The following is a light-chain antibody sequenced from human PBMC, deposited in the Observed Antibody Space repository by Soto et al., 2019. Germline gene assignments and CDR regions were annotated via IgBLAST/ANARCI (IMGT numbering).Light chain of an antibody. V-gene: IGLV1-47*01. CDR2: RNN. J-gene: IGLJ7*01. CDR3: AAWDDSLSGAL. Sequence: QSVLTQPPSASGTPGQRVTISCSGSSSNIGSNYVYWYRQLPGTAPKLLIYRNNQRPSGVPDRFSGYKSGTSASLAISGLRSEDEADYYCAAWDDSLSGALFGGGTQLTVL. CDR1: SSNIGSNY.